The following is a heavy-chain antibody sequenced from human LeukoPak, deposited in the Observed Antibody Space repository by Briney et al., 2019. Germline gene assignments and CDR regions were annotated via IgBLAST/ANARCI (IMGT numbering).Heavy chain of an antibody. V-gene: IGHV1-46*01. CDR1: GYTFTIYY. CDR2: INPIGRST. Sequence: AAVKVSFTSSGYTFTIYYMHWVRQAPGQGLEWMGMINPIGRSTCSAQKFQGRFTMTRDTSTSTVYMELSSLRSQDTAVYHCAIWGSGSVYYTGDAFYIWGQGTMVTVSS. D-gene: IGHD3-22*01. J-gene: IGHJ3*02. CDR3: AIWGSGSVYYTGDAFYI.